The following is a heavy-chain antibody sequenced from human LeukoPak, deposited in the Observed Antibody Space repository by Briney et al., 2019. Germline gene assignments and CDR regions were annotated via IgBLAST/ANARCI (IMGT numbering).Heavy chain of an antibody. CDR2: GSISWGRT. D-gene: IGHD6-6*01. J-gene: IGHJ6*02. CDR3: ARDQPARPPIIHHLDGMDV. CDR1: GFTFSTYG. Sequence: GSLRLSCAASGFTFSTYGMQWVRQAPGKGLEYVSAGSISWGRTYYANSVKDRFNISRDISTNTLYLQMVSLRAEDTAVYYCARDQPARPPIIHHLDGMDVWGQGTTVTVSS. V-gene: IGHV3-64*01.